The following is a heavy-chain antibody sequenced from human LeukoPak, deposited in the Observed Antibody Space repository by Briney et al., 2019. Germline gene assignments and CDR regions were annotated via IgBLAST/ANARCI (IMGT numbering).Heavy chain of an antibody. J-gene: IGHJ4*02. V-gene: IGHV3-48*01. CDR3: ARDLSPDH. CDR1: GFTFSYYS. Sequence: GGSLRLSCEASGFTFSYYSMNWVRQAPGKGLEWVSYISGSSSTKYYADSVKGRFTISRDNSKNTLYLQMNSLRAEDTAVYYCARDLSPDHWGQGTLVTVSS. CDR2: ISGSSSTK.